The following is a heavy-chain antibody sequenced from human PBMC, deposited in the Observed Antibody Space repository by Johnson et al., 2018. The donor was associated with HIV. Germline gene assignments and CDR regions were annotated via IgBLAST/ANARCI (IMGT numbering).Heavy chain of an antibody. D-gene: IGHD3-16*01. V-gene: IGHV3-23*04. CDR3: AKDRGRTDVLSSDAFDI. Sequence: VQLVESGGGLVQPGGSLRLSCAASGFTFSSYWMSWVRQAPGKGLEWVSAISGSGGSTYYADSVKGRFTISRDNSKNTLYLQMNSLRAEDTAVYYCAKDRGRTDVLSSDAFDIWGQGTMVTVSS. J-gene: IGHJ3*02. CDR1: GFTFSSYW. CDR2: ISGSGGST.